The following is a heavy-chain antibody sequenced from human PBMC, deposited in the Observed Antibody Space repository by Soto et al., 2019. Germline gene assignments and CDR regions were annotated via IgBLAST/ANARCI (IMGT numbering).Heavy chain of an antibody. CDR2: INPNTGGT. D-gene: IGHD2-2*03. CDR3: AAMDITPLYYYYGVDV. J-gene: IGHJ6*02. V-gene: IGHV1-2*02. CDR1: GYTFTAYY. Sequence: QVQLVQSGAEVKKPGASVKVSCKASGYTFTAYYIHWVRQAPGQGLEWMGWINPNTGGTNYAQNFQGRVTMTRDTSISTAFMELSRLRSDDTALYYCAAMDITPLYYYYGVDVWGQGTTVTVSS.